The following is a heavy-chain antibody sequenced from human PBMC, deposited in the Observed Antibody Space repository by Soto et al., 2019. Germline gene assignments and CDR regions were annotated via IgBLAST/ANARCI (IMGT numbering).Heavy chain of an antibody. J-gene: IGHJ5*02. D-gene: IGHD6-13*01. CDR2: IYYSGST. CDR1: GGSISSGDYY. CDR3: AREESRDSSSWGNWFDP. Sequence: SETLSLTCTVSGGSISSGDYYWSWIRQPPGKGLEWIGYIYYSGSTYYNPSLKSRVTISVDTSKNQFSLKLSSVTAADTAVYYCAREESRDSSSWGNWFDPWGQGTLVTVSS. V-gene: IGHV4-30-4*01.